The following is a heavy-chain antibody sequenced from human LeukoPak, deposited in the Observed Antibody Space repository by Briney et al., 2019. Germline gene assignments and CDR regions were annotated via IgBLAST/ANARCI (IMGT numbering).Heavy chain of an antibody. Sequence: SETLSLTCTVSGGSISSGGYYWSWIRQPPGKGLEWIGYIYHSGSTYYNPSLKSRVTISVDRSKNQFSLKLSSVTAADTAAYYCEREGDVVGATIASWGQGTLVTVSS. D-gene: IGHD1-26*01. CDR3: EREGDVVGATIAS. J-gene: IGHJ4*02. V-gene: IGHV4-30-2*01. CDR1: GGSISSGGYY. CDR2: IYHSGST.